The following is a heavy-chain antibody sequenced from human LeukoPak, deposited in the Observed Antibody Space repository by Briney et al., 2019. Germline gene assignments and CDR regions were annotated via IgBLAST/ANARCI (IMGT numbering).Heavy chain of an antibody. Sequence: GASVKVSCKASGYTFTGYYMHWVRQAPGQGLEWMGWISAYNGNTNYAQKLQGRVTMTTDTSTSTAYMELRSLRSDDTAVYYCARVEPRTVTTFDYWGQGTLVTVSS. CDR3: ARVEPRTVTTFDY. CDR1: GYTFTGYY. D-gene: IGHD4-17*01. J-gene: IGHJ4*02. V-gene: IGHV1-18*04. CDR2: ISAYNGNT.